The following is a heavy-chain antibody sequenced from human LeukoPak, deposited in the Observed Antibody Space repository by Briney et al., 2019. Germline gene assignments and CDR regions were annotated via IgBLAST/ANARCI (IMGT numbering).Heavy chain of an antibody. J-gene: IGHJ4*02. CDR1: GFTFSIYG. CDR2: IGGRDGST. CDR3: AKGHYYGSGSF. D-gene: IGHD3-10*01. Sequence: GGSLRLSCAASGFTFSIYGMSWVRQAPGKGLEWVSAIGGRDGSTYYADSVKGRFTISRDNSKNTLYVQMNSLRAEDTAVYCCAKGHYYGSGSFWGQGTLVTVSS. V-gene: IGHV3-23*01.